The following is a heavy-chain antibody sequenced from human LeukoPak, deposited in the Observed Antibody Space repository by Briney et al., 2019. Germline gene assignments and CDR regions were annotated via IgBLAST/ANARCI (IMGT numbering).Heavy chain of an antibody. J-gene: IGHJ5*02. CDR1: GYSISSGYY. D-gene: IGHD1-26*01. CDR2: IYHSGST. V-gene: IGHV4-38-2*02. Sequence: PSETLSLTCTVSGYSISSGYYWGWIRQPPGKGLEWIGSIYHSGSTYYNPSLKSRVTISVDTSKNRFSLKLSSVTAADTAVYYCASTSGSYSAVTWGQGTLVTVSS. CDR3: ASTSGSYSAVT.